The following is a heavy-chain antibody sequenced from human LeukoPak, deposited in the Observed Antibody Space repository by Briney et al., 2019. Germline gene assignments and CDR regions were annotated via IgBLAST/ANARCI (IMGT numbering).Heavy chain of an antibody. V-gene: IGHV3-53*01. D-gene: IGHD1-14*01. CDR2: LYSDGNT. CDR3: ARGVEPLAANTLAY. Sequence: GGSLRLSYAASGFTVITNDMTWVRQAPGKGLEWVSVLYSDGNTKYADSVQGRFTISGDNSKNTLYLEMNSLSPDDTAVYYCARGVEPLAANTLAYWGQGTLVTVSS. J-gene: IGHJ4*02. CDR1: GFTVITND.